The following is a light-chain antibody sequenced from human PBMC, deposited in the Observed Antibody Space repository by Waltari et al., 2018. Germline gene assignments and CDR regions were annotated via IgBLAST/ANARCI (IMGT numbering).Light chain of an antibody. CDR1: SRHSSYP. J-gene: IGLJ2*01. Sequence: QLVLTQSPSASASLGASVKLTCTLSSRHSSYPIAWHQQQPEKGPRYLMKVNSDGSHSKGDGIPDRFSGSSSGAERYLTISSLQSEDEADYYCQTWGTGIHVVFGGGTKLTVL. CDR2: VNSDGSH. CDR3: QTWGTGIHVV. V-gene: IGLV4-69*01.